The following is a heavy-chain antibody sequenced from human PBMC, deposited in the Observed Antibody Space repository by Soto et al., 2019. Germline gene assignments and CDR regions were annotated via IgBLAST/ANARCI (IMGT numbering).Heavy chain of an antibody. V-gene: IGHV3-33*01. CDR1: EFTFSNYG. J-gene: IGHJ6*02. CDR3: ARDDEYSGNGMDV. CDR2: ILNDGSNR. Sequence: QVQLVESGGGVVQPGRSLTLSCAASEFTFSNYGMHWVRQAPGKGLEWVAVILNDGSNRYHADSVKDRFTISRDNSKNTLYLQMNSLRAEDTGVYYCARDDEYSGNGMDVWGQGTTVTVS. D-gene: IGHD3-10*01.